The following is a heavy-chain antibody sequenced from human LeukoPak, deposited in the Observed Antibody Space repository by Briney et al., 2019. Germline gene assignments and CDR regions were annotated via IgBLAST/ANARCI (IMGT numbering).Heavy chain of an antibody. V-gene: IGHV3-23*01. Sequence: PGGSLRLSCAASGFTFSSYAMSWARQAPGKELEWVSAISGSGGSTYYADSVKGRFTISRDNSKNTLYLQMNSLRAEDTAVYYCAKDVDPEPVEAFDIWGQGTMVTVSS. J-gene: IGHJ3*02. D-gene: IGHD1-14*01. CDR3: AKDVDPEPVEAFDI. CDR2: ISGSGGST. CDR1: GFTFSSYA.